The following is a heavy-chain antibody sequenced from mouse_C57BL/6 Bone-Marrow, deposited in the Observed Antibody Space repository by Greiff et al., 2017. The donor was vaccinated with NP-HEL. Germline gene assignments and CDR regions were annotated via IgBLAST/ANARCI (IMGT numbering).Heavy chain of an antibody. CDR2: INPSNGGT. Sequence: QVQLQQSGAELVKPGASVKMSCKASGYTFTSYWITWVKQRPGQGLEWIGNINPSNGGTNYNEKFKSKATLTVDKSSSTAYMQLSSLTSEDSAVYYCARGGDRDGGMVAYWGQGTLVTVSA. J-gene: IGHJ3*01. CDR3: ARGGDRDGGMVAY. V-gene: IGHV1-53*01. D-gene: IGHD2-10*02. CDR1: GYTFTSYW.